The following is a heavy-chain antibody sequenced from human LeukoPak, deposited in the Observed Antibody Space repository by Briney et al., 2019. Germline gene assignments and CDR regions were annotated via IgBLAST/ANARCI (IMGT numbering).Heavy chain of an antibody. Sequence: ASVKVSCKVSGSTLTELSMHWVREAPGKGLEWMGGFDPEDGETIYAQKFQGRVTMTEDTSTDTAYMELSSLRSEDTAVYYCATDLYDFWSGTPRPHSNYWGQGTLVTVSS. D-gene: IGHD3-3*01. V-gene: IGHV1-24*01. CDR3: ATDLYDFWSGTPRPHSNY. CDR2: FDPEDGET. J-gene: IGHJ4*02. CDR1: GSTLTELS.